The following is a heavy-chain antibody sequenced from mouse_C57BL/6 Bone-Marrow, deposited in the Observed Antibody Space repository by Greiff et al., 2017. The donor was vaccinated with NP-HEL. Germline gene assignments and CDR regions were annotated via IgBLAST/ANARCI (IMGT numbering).Heavy chain of an antibody. J-gene: IGHJ4*01. CDR1: GYTFTSYW. Sequence: QVQLQQSGAELVKPGASVKMSCKASGYTFTSYWITWVKQRPGQGLEWIGDIYPGSGSTNYNEKFKSKATLTVDTSSSTAYMQLSSLTSEDSAVYYCARCYGNFYAMDYWGQGTSVTVSS. D-gene: IGHD2-1*01. CDR3: ARCYGNFYAMDY. V-gene: IGHV1-55*01. CDR2: IYPGSGST.